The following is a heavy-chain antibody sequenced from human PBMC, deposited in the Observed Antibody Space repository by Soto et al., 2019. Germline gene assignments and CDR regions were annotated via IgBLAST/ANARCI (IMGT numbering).Heavy chain of an antibody. D-gene: IGHD3-9*01. J-gene: IGHJ3*02. CDR2: ISAYNGNT. Sequence: ASVKVSCKASGYTLTRYSIHWVRQAPGQRLEWMGWISAYNGNTNYAQKLQGRVTMTTDTSTSTAYVELRSLRSDDTAVYYCARVPRDILTGYYSSRAAFDIWGQGTMVTVSS. V-gene: IGHV1-18*01. CDR3: ARVPRDILTGYYSSRAAFDI. CDR1: GYTLTRYS.